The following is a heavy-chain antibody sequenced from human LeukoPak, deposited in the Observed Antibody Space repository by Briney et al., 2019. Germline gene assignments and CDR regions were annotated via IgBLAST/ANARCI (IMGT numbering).Heavy chain of an antibody. CDR3: ARVGVYSGTYYFDS. CDR1: GDTFSRYG. D-gene: IGHD1-26*01. CDR2: IIPLLGSA. V-gene: IGHV1-69*06. J-gene: IGHJ4*01. Sequence: ASVKVSCKTSGDTFSRYGISWVRRAPGQGLEFMGGIIPLLGSANYPQNFQGRVTITADKATGTVYMDLSSLGSGDTAVYYCARVGVYSGTYYFDSWGLGTQVTVSS.